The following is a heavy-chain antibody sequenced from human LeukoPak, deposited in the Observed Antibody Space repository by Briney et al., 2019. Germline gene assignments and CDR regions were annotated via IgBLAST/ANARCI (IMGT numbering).Heavy chain of an antibody. V-gene: IGHV3-30-3*01. CDR3: TTTYYYDSSGYFGGGAFDI. CDR2: ISYDGSNK. D-gene: IGHD3-22*01. J-gene: IGHJ3*02. CDR1: GFTFSSYA. Sequence: GGSLRLSCAASGFTFSSYAMHWVRQAPGKGLEWVAVISYDGSNKYYADSVKGRFTISRDNSKNTLYLQMNSLKTEDTAVYYCTTTYYYDSSGYFGGGAFDIWGQGTMVTVSS.